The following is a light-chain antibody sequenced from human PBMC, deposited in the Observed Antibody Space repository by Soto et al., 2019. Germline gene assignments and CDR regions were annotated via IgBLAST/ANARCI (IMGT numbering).Light chain of an antibody. CDR2: AVS. CDR3: SSYTSDSSYV. J-gene: IGLJ1*01. Sequence: QSALTQPASVSGSPGQSITISCTGTSSDVGLYDYVSWYQQHPGKAPQLMIYAVSNRPSGVSNRFSASKSGNTASLFISGLQAEDEAHYYCSSYTSDSSYVFGSGTKVT. CDR1: SSDVGLYDY. V-gene: IGLV2-14*01.